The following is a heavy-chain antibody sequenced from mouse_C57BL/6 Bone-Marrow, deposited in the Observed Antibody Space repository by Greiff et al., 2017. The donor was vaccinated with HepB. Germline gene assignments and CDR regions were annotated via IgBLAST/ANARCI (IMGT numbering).Heavy chain of an antibody. J-gene: IGHJ3*01. CDR2: IYPGNSDT. V-gene: IGHV1-5*01. Sequence: VQLQQSGTVLARPGASVKMSCKTSGYTFTSYWMHWVKQRPGQGLEWIGAIYPGNSDTSYNQKFKGKAKLTAVTSASTAYMELSSLTAEDSAVYYCTIHDRSGYVWFAYWGQGTLVTVSA. D-gene: IGHD1-1*01. CDR3: TIHDRSGYVWFAY. CDR1: GYTFTSYW.